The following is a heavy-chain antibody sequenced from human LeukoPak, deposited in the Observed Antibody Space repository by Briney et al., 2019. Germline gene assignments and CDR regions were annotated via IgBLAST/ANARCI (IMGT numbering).Heavy chain of an antibody. CDR2: ISGSGGST. CDR3: AKNRPIFGVAYY. CDR1: GFTFSSYA. D-gene: IGHD3-3*01. J-gene: IGHJ4*02. V-gene: IGHV3-23*01. Sequence: GGSLRLSCAASGFTFSSYAMGWLRHAPGQGLEWVFAISGSGGSTYYADSVRVRFTIYTYTSKNTLYLHRNSRRAEATSVYSCAKNRPIFGVAYYWGQGDLGTVSS.